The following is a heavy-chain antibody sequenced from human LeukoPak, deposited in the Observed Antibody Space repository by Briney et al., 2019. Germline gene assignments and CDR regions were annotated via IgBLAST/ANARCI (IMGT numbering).Heavy chain of an antibody. CDR3: ARYYCTNGVCFNLDV. CDR1: GDSISSGDYY. D-gene: IGHD2-8*01. CDR2: ISSSGST. Sequence: SETLSLTCTVSGDSISSGDYYWSWIRQPAGKGLEWIGRISSSGSTNYNPSLKSRVTMSVDTSKNQFSLKLSSVTAADTAVYYCARYYCTNGVCFNLDVWGKGTTVTVSS. J-gene: IGHJ6*04. V-gene: IGHV4-61*02.